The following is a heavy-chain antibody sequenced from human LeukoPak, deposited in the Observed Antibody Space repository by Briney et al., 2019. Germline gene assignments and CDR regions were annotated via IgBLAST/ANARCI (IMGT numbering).Heavy chain of an antibody. CDR3: ATAAVLYSSSQRGGIYYYYGMDV. CDR1: GGSFSGYY. Sequence: SETLSLTCAVYGGSFSGYYWSWIRQPPGKGLEWIGEINHSGSTNYNPSLKSRVTISVDTSKNQFSLKLSSVTAADTAVYYCATAAVLYSSSQRGGIYYYYGMDVWGQGTTVTVS. D-gene: IGHD6-13*01. CDR2: INHSGST. J-gene: IGHJ6*02. V-gene: IGHV4-34*01.